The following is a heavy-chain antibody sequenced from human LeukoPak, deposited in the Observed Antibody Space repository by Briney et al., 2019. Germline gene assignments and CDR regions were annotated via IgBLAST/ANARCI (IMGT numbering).Heavy chain of an antibody. J-gene: IGHJ3*02. CDR1: GYTFTGYY. CDR2: INPNSGGT. Sequence: GASVKVSCKASGYTFTGYYMHWVRQAPGQGLEWMGWINPNSGGTNYAQKFQGRVTMTRDTSISTAYMELSRLRSDDTAVYYCARDTQYNWNYFVIWGQGTMVTVSS. V-gene: IGHV1-2*02. D-gene: IGHD1-7*01. CDR3: ARDTQYNWNYFVI.